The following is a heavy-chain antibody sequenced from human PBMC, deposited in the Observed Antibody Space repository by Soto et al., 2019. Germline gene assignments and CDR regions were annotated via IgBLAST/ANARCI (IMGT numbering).Heavy chain of an antibody. J-gene: IGHJ5*02. CDR2: IIPILGIA. CDR3: ARDPGGVVTPA. D-gene: IGHD2-21*02. CDR1: GGTFSSYT. V-gene: IGHV1-69*08. Sequence: QVQLVQSGAEEKKPGSWVKVSCKASGGTFSSYTISWVRQAPGQGLEWMGRIIPILGIANYAQKFQGRVTITADKSTSTAYMELSSLRSEDTAVYYCARDPGGVVTPAWGQGTLVTVSS.